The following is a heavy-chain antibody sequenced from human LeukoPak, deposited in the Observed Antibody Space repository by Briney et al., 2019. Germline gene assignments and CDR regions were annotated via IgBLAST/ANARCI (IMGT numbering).Heavy chain of an antibody. J-gene: IGHJ6*02. Sequence: GGSLRLSCAASGFTFSSYAMSWVRQAPGKGLEWVSAISGSGGSTYYADSVKGRFTISRDNSKNTLYLQMNSLRAEDTAVYYCAKDQRGYQLLHYYYGMDVWGQGTTVTVSS. CDR3: AKDQRGYQLLHYYYGMDV. D-gene: IGHD2-2*01. CDR1: GFTFSSYA. CDR2: ISGSGGST. V-gene: IGHV3-23*01.